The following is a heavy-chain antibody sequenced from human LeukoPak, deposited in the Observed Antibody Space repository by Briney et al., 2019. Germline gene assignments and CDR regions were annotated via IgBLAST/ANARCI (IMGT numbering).Heavy chain of an antibody. CDR3: AKGQLPYCSTTSCAGYFYYGMDV. V-gene: IGHV3-30*18. CDR1: GFSFATYG. D-gene: IGHD2-2*01. Sequence: GRSLRLSCAASGFSFATYGMHWVRQAPGKGLEWVAVISYDGTKQYSADSMRGRYTISRDNSKNTLYLQMNSLTTEDTALYYCAKGQLPYCSTTSCAGYFYYGMDVWGQGTTVPVSS. J-gene: IGHJ6*02. CDR2: ISYDGTKQ.